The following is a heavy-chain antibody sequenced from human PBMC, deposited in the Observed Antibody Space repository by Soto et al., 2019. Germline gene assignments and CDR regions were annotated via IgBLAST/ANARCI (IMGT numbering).Heavy chain of an antibody. CDR3: ARGWIAVAGSFRNWFDA. Sequence: PGGSLILSCASCGFTVSSNYMRWGHQPPAKGLEWVSVIYSGGSTYYADSVKGRFTISRDNSKNTPYLQMNSLRAEDTAVYYCARGWIAVAGSFRNWFDAWGQGTLVTVSS. D-gene: IGHD6-19*01. V-gene: IGHV3-53*01. CDR1: GFTVSSNY. J-gene: IGHJ5*02. CDR2: IYSGGST.